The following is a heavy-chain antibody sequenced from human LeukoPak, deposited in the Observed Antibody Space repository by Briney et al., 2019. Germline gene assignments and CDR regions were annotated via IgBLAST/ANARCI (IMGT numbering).Heavy chain of an antibody. Sequence: GGSLRLSCAASGFTFSSYAMHWVRQAPGKGLEWVAVISYDGSNKYYADSVKGRFTISRDNSKNTLYLQMNSLRAEDTAVYYCARGTGGRVATISYYYYGLDVWGQGTTVTVSS. J-gene: IGHJ6*02. CDR1: GFTFSSYA. D-gene: IGHD5-12*01. CDR3: ARGTGGRVATISYYYYGLDV. V-gene: IGHV3-30-3*01. CDR2: ISYDGSNK.